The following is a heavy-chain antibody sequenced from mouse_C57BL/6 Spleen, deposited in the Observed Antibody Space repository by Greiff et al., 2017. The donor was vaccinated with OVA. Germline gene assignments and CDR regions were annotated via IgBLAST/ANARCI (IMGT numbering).Heavy chain of an antibody. V-gene: IGHV1-64*01. CDR3: ARSRYDWYFDV. Sequence: VQLQQPGAELVKPGASVKLSCKASGYTFTSYWMHWVKQRPGQGLEWIGMIHPNSGSTNYNEKFKSKATLTVDKSSSTAYMQLSSLTSEDSAVYYCARSRYDWYFDVWGTGTTVTVSS. CDR2: IHPNSGST. CDR1: GYTFTSYW. D-gene: IGHD2-12*01. J-gene: IGHJ1*03.